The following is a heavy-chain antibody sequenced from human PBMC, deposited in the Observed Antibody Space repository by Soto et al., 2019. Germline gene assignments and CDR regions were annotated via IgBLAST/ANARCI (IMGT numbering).Heavy chain of an antibody. V-gene: IGHV1-58*02. CDR2: IVVGSGNT. D-gene: IGHD1-1*01. J-gene: IGHJ6*02. CDR3: AAGGKVPHLYYYYYYGMDV. CDR1: GFTFTSSA. Sequence: GASVKVSCKASGFTFTSSAMRWVRQARGQRLEWIGWIVVGSGNTNYAQKFQERVTITRDMSTSTAYMEMSSMRSEDTAVYYCAAGGKVPHLYYYYYYGMDVWGQGTTVTVSS.